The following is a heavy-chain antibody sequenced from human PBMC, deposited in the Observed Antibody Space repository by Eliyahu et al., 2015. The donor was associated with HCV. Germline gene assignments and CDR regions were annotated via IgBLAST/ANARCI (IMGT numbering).Heavy chain of an antibody. V-gene: IGHV3-74*01. CDR1: GFTFSGYY. CDR3: ARGNYGMDV. CDR2: LNSDASNT. J-gene: IGHJ6*02. Sequence: EMQLVESGGGLVQPGGSLRLSCVASGFTFSGYYMYWVRQAPGKGLVWVSRLNSDASNTFYADSVKGRFTISRDNAKSTLYLQMDSLRAEDTAMYFCARGNYGMDVWGQGTTVIVSS.